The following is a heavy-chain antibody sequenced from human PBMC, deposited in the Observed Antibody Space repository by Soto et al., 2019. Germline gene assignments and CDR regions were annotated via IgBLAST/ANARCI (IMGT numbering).Heavy chain of an antibody. D-gene: IGHD6-13*01. V-gene: IGHV3-30*18. Sequence: QVQLVESGGGVVQPGRSLRLSCAASGFTFSSYGMHWVRQAPGKGLEWVAVISYDGSNKYYVDSVKGRFTISRDNSKNTLYLQMNRLGAEDTAVYYCAKFFLAAAGKPYYYGMDVWGQGTTVTVSS. CDR3: AKFFLAAAGKPYYYGMDV. J-gene: IGHJ6*02. CDR2: ISYDGSNK. CDR1: GFTFSSYG.